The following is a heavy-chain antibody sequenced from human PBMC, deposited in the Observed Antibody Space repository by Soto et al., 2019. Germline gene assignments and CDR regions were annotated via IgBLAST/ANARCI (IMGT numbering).Heavy chain of an antibody. CDR2: ISYDGGNK. CDR3: AKDYVLEWLRYYYGMDV. CDR1: GFTFSTYG. V-gene: IGHV3-30*18. Sequence: GGSLRLSCAASGFTFSTYGMHWVRQAPGKGLEWVAVISYDGGNKNYADSVKGRFTISRDNSKNTLYLQMTSLRAEDTAVYYCAKDYVLEWLRYYYGMDVWGQGTTVTVSS. D-gene: IGHD3-3*01. J-gene: IGHJ6*02.